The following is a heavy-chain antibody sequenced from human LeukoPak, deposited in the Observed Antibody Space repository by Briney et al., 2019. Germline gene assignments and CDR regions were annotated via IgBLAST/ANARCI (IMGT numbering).Heavy chain of an antibody. CDR2: ISAYNGNT. D-gene: IGHD3-10*01. V-gene: IGHV1-18*01. Sequence: ASVKVSCKASGYTFTSYGISWVRQAPGQGLEWMGWISAYNGNTNYAQKLQGRVTMTTDTSTSTAYMELRSLRSDDTAVYYCLRALFVSGDKEDFSSSGMGVWGQGSTVTVSS. J-gene: IGHJ6*01. CDR1: GYTFTSYG. CDR3: LRALFVSGDKEDFSSSGMGV.